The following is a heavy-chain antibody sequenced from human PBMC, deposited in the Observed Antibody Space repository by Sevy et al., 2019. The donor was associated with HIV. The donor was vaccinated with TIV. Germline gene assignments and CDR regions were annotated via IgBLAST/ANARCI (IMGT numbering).Heavy chain of an antibody. D-gene: IGHD6-19*01. CDR2: ISSSSSYI. Sequence: GGSLRLSCAASEFTFSSYSMNWVRQAPGKGLEWVSSISSSSSYIYYADSVKGRFTISRDNAKNSLYLQMNSLRAEDTAVYYCARGSPSGWYVDYYYYMDVWGKGTTVTVSS. CDR1: EFTFSSYS. V-gene: IGHV3-21*01. CDR3: ARGSPSGWYVDYYYYMDV. J-gene: IGHJ6*03.